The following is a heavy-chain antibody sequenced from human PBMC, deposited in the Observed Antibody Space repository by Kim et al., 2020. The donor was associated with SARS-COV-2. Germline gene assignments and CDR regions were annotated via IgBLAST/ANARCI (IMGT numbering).Heavy chain of an antibody. V-gene: IGHV3-7*01. J-gene: IGHJ6*02. Sequence: GGSLRLSCAASGFTFSSYWMSWVRQAPGKGLEWVANIKQDGSEKYYVDSVKGRFTISRDNAKNSLYLQMNSLRAEDTAVYYCARVLRFLVDAGYYYGMDVWGQGTTVTVSS. CDR3: ARVLRFLVDAGYYYGMDV. D-gene: IGHD3-3*01. CDR2: IKQDGSEK. CDR1: GFTFSSYW.